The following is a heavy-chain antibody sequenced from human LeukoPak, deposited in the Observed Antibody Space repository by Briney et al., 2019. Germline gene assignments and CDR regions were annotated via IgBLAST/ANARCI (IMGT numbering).Heavy chain of an antibody. CDR3: AKEREAYCSGGSCYGSDKLFPADY. D-gene: IGHD2-15*01. CDR2: ISGTGGST. CDR1: GFTFSSYA. Sequence: GGSLRLSCAASGFTFSSYAMTWVRQAPRKGLEWVSSISGTGGSTFYADSVKGRFTISRDNSKNTLYLQMNSLRAEDTAIYYCAKEREAYCSGGSCYGSDKLFPADYWGQGTLVTVSS. J-gene: IGHJ4*02. V-gene: IGHV3-23*01.